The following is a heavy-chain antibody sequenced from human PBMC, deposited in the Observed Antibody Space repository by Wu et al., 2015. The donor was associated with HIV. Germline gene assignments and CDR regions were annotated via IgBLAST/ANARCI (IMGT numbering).Heavy chain of an antibody. J-gene: IGHJ6*02. CDR3: ARVLPSWGSGNCSSTSCYAEEDYYYYGMDV. V-gene: IGHV1-69*13. Sequence: QVQLVQSGAEVKKPGSSVKVSCKASGGTFSSYAISWVRQAPGQGLEWMGRIIPIFGTANYAQKFQGRVTITADESTSTAYMELSSLRSEDTAVYYCARVLPSWGSGNCSSTSCYAEEDYYYYGMDVWGQGTTVTVSS. CDR1: GGTFSSYA. CDR2: IIPIFGTA. D-gene: IGHD2-2*01.